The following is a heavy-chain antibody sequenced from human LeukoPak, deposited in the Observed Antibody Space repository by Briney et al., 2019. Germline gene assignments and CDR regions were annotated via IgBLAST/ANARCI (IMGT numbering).Heavy chain of an antibody. V-gene: IGHV4-38-2*02. CDR2: IYEGETT. J-gene: IGHJ4*02. D-gene: IGHD3-22*01. Sequence: ASETLSLTCTVSGYFITTGHYWDWARQPPGKGLEWIGSIYEGETTYYNPSLKTRLTISLDTSKNQFSLKLSSVTAADTAVYYCANFYESSGYYLTWGQGILVTVSS. CDR3: ANFYESSGYYLT. CDR1: GYFITTGHY.